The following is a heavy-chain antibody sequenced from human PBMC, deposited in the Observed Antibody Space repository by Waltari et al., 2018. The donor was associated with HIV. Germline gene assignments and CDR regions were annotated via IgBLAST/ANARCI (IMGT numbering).Heavy chain of an antibody. V-gene: IGHV3-66*01. CDR2: IFSGGNT. Sequence: EVQLVESGGGLVQPGGSLRLSCAASGIAGSNYYMNWVRQAPGKGLKWVSVIFSGGNTYYADSVKGRFTISRDTSKNTVFLQMNRVRVEDTAVYFCARSWGAFHSTDGRFDYWGQGSLVTVSS. CDR1: GIAGSNYY. D-gene: IGHD2-2*01. J-gene: IGHJ4*02. CDR3: ARSWGAFHSTDGRFDY.